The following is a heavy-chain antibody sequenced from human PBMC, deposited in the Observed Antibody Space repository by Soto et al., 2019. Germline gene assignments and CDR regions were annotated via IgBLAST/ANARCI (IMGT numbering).Heavy chain of an antibody. V-gene: IGHV4-4*02. CDR2: IYHSGST. D-gene: IGHD2-15*01. Sequence: SETLSLTCAVSGGSISSSNWWSWVRQPPGKGLEWIGEIYHSGSTNSNPSLKSRVTISVDKSKNQFSLKLSSVTAADTAVYYCARHTPAISISDHWGQGTLVTVSS. CDR1: GGSISSSNW. CDR3: ARHTPAISISDH. J-gene: IGHJ4*02.